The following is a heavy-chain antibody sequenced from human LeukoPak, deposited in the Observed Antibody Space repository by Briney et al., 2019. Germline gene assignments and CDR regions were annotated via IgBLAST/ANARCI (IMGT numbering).Heavy chain of an antibody. D-gene: IGHD6-13*01. CDR2: ISYDGSNK. CDR3: AKDRYSTSSTFTINPFDY. Sequence: GGSLRLSCAASGFTFSSYAMHWVRQAPGKGLEWVAVISYDGSNKYYADSVKGRFTISRDNSKNTLYLQMNSLRVEDTAVYYCAKDRYSTSSTFTINPFDYWGQGILVTVSS. CDR1: GFTFSSYA. J-gene: IGHJ4*02. V-gene: IGHV3-30-3*01.